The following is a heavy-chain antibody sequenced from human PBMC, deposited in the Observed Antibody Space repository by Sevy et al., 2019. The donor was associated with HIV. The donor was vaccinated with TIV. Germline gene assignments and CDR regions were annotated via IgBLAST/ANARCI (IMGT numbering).Heavy chain of an antibody. CDR1: GFTFSSYW. Sequence: GGSLRLSCTASGFTFSSYWMSWVRQAPGKGLEWVANIKQDGSEKYYVDSVKGRVTISRDNAKSSLCLQMNSLRAEDTAVYYCARDSSGFGDYWGQGTLVTVSS. CDR3: ARDSSGFGDY. CDR2: IKQDGSEK. V-gene: IGHV3-7*01. D-gene: IGHD6-19*01. J-gene: IGHJ4*02.